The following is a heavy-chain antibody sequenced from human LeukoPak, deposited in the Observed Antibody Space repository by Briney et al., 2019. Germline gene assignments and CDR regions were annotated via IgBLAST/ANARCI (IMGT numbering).Heavy chain of an antibody. Sequence: GGSLRLSCAASGFTFSSYGMSWVRQAPGKGLEWVSAISGSGGSTYYADSVKGRFTISRDNSKNTLYLQMNSLRAEDTAVYYCARSPHFYYFDYWGQGTLVTVSS. CDR2: ISGSGGST. J-gene: IGHJ4*02. CDR3: ARSPHFYYFDY. CDR1: GFTFSSYG. V-gene: IGHV3-23*01.